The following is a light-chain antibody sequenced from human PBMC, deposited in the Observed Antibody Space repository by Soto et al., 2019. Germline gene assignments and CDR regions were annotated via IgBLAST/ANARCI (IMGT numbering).Light chain of an antibody. V-gene: IGLV2-8*01. J-gene: IGLJ3*02. Sequence: QSALSQPPSASGSPGQSVTISCTGTSSDVGGYNYVSWYQQHPGKAPKLMIYEVSKRPSGAPDRFSGSKSGNTASLTVSGLQAEDDSDYYCTSYAGSNNFRVFGGGTKLTVL. CDR3: TSYAGSNNFRV. CDR1: SSDVGGYNY. CDR2: EVS.